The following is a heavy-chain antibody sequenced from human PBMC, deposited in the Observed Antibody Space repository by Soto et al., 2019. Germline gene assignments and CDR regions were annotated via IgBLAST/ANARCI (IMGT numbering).Heavy chain of an antibody. D-gene: IGHD1-7*01. CDR1: GFTFSTLV. CDR2: IVVASGNT. Sequence: QMQLVQSGPEVKKPGTSVKVSCEASGFTFSTLVVLWVRQARGHPLEWIGWIVVASGNTNYAQKYQERVTITRDMSTGTAYMELSSLRSEDTAVYYCATGSRGNYAHLGYWGQGTLVTVSS. CDR3: ATGSRGNYAHLGY. V-gene: IGHV1-58*01. J-gene: IGHJ4*02.